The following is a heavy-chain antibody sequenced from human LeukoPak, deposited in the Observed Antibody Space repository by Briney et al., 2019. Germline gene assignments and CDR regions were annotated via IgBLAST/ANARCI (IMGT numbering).Heavy chain of an antibody. Sequence: GASVKVSCKASGYTFTGYYMHWVRQAPGQGLEWMGWINPNSGGTNYAQKFQGRVTMTRDTSISTAYMELSGLRSDDTAVYYCARDGSSRWYGGFDYWGQGTLVTISS. CDR1: GYTFTGYY. CDR2: INPNSGGT. J-gene: IGHJ4*02. V-gene: IGHV1-2*02. CDR3: ARDGSSRWYGGFDY. D-gene: IGHD6-13*01.